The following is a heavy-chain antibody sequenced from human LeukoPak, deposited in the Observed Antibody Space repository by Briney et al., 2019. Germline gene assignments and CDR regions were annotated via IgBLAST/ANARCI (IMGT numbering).Heavy chain of an antibody. CDR1: GGSISSSSYY. J-gene: IGHJ3*02. V-gene: IGHV4-39*01. CDR3: ASFSSWQRGAFDI. D-gene: IGHD6-13*01. Sequence: PSETLSLTCTVSGGSISSSSYYWGWIRQPPGKGLEWIGSIYYSGSTYYNPSLKSRVTISVDTSKNQFSLKLSSVTAADTAVYYCASFSSWQRGAFDIWGQGTMVTVSS. CDR2: IYYSGST.